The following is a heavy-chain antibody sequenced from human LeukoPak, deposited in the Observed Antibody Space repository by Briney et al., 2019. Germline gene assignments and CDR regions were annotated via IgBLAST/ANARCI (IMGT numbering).Heavy chain of an antibody. CDR3: ATLKGWYGEGCFDC. CDR2: IYPDGKT. D-gene: IGHD3-10*01. CDR1: GVTVSCIY. J-gene: IGHJ4*02. Sequence: GGSLRLSCAASGVTVSCIYMGWVRQAPGKGLDWVSVIYPDGKTYYTESVKGRFPISRDSSENSLFFQMHSLRAEDTAVYYCATLKGWYGEGCFDCWGQGTLVTVSS. V-gene: IGHV3-53*01.